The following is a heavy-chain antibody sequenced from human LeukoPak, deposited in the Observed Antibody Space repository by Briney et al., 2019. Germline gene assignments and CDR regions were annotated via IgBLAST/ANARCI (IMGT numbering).Heavy chain of an antibody. CDR3: TKSRFYDYVWGGS. CDR2: IRSKANGETT. V-gene: IGHV3-49*03. Sequence: GRSLRLSCTASGISIGDYAMSWFRQAPGKGLEWVSVIRSKANGETTKYAASVEGRFTISRDDSKSIAYLQINSLKTEDTAVYYCTKSRFYDYVWGGSWGQGTLVTVSS. J-gene: IGHJ5*02. CDR1: GISIGDYA. D-gene: IGHD3-16*01.